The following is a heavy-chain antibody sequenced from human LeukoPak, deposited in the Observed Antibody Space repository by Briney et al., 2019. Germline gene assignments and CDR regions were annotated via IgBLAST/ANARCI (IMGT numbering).Heavy chain of an antibody. Sequence: SETLSLTCTVSGGSISSYYWSWIRQPPGKGLEWIGYIYYSGSTNYNPSLKSRVTISVDTSKNQFSLELSSVTAADTAVYYCARAHYDFWSGYLDYWGQGTLVTVSS. CDR1: GGSISSYY. J-gene: IGHJ4*02. CDR3: ARAHYDFWSGYLDY. V-gene: IGHV4-59*01. D-gene: IGHD3-3*01. CDR2: IYYSGST.